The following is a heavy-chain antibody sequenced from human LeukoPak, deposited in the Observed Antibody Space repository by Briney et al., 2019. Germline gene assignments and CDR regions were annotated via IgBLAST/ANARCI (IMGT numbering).Heavy chain of an antibody. V-gene: IGHV3-48*04. D-gene: IGHD3-3*01. J-gene: IGHJ6*03. CDR2: ISSSGSTI. Sequence: PGGSLRLSCAASGFTFSSYSMNWVRQAPGKGLEWVSSISSSGSTIYYADSVKGRFTISRDNAKNSLYLQMNSLRAEDTAVYYCARGSVLTYYDFWSGFNLSMDVWGKGTTVTVSS. CDR1: GFTFSSYS. CDR3: ARGSVLTYYDFWSGFNLSMDV.